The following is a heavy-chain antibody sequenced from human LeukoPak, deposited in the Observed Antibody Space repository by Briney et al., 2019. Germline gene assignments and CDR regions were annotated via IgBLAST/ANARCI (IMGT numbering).Heavy chain of an antibody. J-gene: IGHJ3*02. V-gene: IGHV3-21*01. CDR3: ARDVEYSYGSDAFDI. CDR2: ISSSSSYI. Sequence: GGSLRLSCAASGFTFSSYNMNWVRQAPGKGLEWVSSISSSSSYIYYADSVKGRFTISRDNAKNSLYLQMNSLRAEDTAVYYCARDVEYSYGSDAFDIWGQGTMVTVSS. D-gene: IGHD5-18*01. CDR1: GFTFSSYN.